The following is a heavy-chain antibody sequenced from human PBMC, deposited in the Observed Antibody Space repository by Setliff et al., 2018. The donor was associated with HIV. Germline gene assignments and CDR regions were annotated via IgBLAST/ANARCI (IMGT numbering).Heavy chain of an antibody. V-gene: IGHV4-34*01. D-gene: IGHD6-13*01. J-gene: IGHJ4*02. CDR2: INHSGST. Sequence: SETLSLTCAVYGGSFSGYYWNWIRQPPEKGLEWIGEINHSGSTNYNPSLKSRVTVSVDTSKNQFSLKLSSVTAADTAIYYCARTYSSNWYIDYWGQGTLVTVSS. CDR1: GGSFSGYY. CDR3: ARTYSSNWYIDY.